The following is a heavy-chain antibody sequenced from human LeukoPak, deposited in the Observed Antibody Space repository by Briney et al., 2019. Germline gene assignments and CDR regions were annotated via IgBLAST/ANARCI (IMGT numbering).Heavy chain of an antibody. CDR2: ISYDGSNK. CDR3: ATLQGY. Sequence: GGSLRLSCAASGFTFSSYGMHWVRQAPGKGLEWMAFISYDGSNKYYIDSVKGRFTISRDNSKNTLYLQMNTLRPEDTAVYYCATLQGYWGQATLVTVSS. J-gene: IGHJ4*02. D-gene: IGHD4-11*01. V-gene: IGHV3-30-3*01. CDR1: GFTFSSYG.